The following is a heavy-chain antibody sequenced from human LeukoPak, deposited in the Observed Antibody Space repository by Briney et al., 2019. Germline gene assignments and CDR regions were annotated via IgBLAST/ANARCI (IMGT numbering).Heavy chain of an antibody. J-gene: IGHJ3*02. CDR1: GFTFSSYW. V-gene: IGHV3-74*01. Sequence: GGSLRLSCAASGFTFSSYWMHWVRQAPGKGLVWVSRINSDGSSTSYADSVKGRFTISRDNAKNTLYLQMNSLRAEDTAVYYCARETPRGDAFDIWGQGTMVTVSS. CDR3: ARETPRGDAFDI. CDR2: INSDGSST.